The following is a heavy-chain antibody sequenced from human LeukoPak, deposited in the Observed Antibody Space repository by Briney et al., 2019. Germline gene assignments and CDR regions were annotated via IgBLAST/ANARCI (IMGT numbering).Heavy chain of an antibody. J-gene: IGHJ6*03. CDR1: GGTLTING. D-gene: IGHD1-14*01. CDR3: ASTGTSATTRGYYYYYMDV. CDR2: INPNSGGT. V-gene: IGHV1-2*02. Sequence: GASVKVSCKASGGTLTINGITWVRQAPGQGLEWMGWINPNSGGTNYAQKFQGRVTMTRDTSISTAYMELSRLRSDDTAVYYCASTGTSATTRGYYYYYMDVWGKGTTVTVSS.